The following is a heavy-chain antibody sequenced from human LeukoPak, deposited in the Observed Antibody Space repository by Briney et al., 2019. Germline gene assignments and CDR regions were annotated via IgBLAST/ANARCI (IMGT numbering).Heavy chain of an antibody. Sequence: PGGSLRLSCAASGFTFSSYAMHWVRQAPGKGLEYVSAISSNGGSTYYANSVKGRFTISRDNSKNTLYLQMGSLRAEDMAVYYCARDRRSWGSGRWGDYFGYWGQGTLVTVSS. D-gene: IGHD3-16*01. CDR2: ISSNGGST. CDR1: GFTFSSYA. J-gene: IGHJ4*02. V-gene: IGHV3-64*01. CDR3: ARDRRSWGSGRWGDYFGY.